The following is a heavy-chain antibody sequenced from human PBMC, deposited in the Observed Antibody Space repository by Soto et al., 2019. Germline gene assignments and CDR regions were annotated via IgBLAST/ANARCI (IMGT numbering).Heavy chain of an antibody. J-gene: IGHJ4*02. V-gene: IGHV1-69*01. D-gene: IGHD6-19*01. Sequence: QVQLVQSGAEVKKPGSSVKVSCKASGGTFSSYAISWVRQAPGQGLEWMGGIIPIFGTANYAQKFQGRVTITADESTSTAYMELSSLRSEDTAVYYCAREITRYSSGWYSYDTYYFDYWGQGTLVTVSS. CDR3: AREITRYSSGWYSYDTYYFDY. CDR2: IIPIFGTA. CDR1: GGTFSSYA.